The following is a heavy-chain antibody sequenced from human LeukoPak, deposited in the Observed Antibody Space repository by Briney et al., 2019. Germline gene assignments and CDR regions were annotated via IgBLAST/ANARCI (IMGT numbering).Heavy chain of an antibody. V-gene: IGHV3-23*01. CDR3: AKTPPRGRGYYFDY. CDR1: GFTFSSYA. CDR2: ISGSGGST. Sequence: GGSLRLSCAASGFTFSSYAMSWVRQAPGKGLEWVSAISGSGGSTYYADSVKGRFTISRDNSRNTLYPQMNSLRAEDTAVYYCAKTPPRGRGYYFDYWGQGTLVTVSS. J-gene: IGHJ4*02.